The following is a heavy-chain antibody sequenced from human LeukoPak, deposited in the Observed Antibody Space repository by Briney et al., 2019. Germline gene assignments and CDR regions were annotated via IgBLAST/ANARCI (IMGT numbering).Heavy chain of an antibody. J-gene: IGHJ4*02. Sequence: GGSLRLSCAASGFTFSSYDMHWVRHATGKGLEWVSAIGTAGDTYYPGSVKGRFTISREHAKNSLYLQMNSLRAGDTAVYYCARGIRCSGGSCYSLDYWGQGTLVTVSS. CDR1: GFTFSSYD. CDR3: ARGIRCSGGSCYSLDY. V-gene: IGHV3-13*01. D-gene: IGHD2-15*01. CDR2: IGTAGDT.